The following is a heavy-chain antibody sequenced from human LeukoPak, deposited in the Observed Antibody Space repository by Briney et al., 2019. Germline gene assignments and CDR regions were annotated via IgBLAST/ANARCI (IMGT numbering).Heavy chain of an antibody. D-gene: IGHD3-9*01. Sequence: SETLSLTCAVSGGSISSSNWWSWVRQPPGQGLEWIGEVYHSGSTNYNPSLKSRVTISIDKSKNQFSLNLSSVTAADTAVYYCWCYDILTSIDYWGQGTLVTVSS. CDR2: VYHSGST. CDR3: WCYDILTSIDY. J-gene: IGHJ4*02. V-gene: IGHV4-4*02. CDR1: GGSISSSNW.